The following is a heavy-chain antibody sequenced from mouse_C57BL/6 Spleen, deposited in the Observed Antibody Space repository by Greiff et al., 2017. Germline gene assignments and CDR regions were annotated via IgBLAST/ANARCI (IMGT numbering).Heavy chain of an antibody. J-gene: IGHJ2*01. CDR1: GYTFTEYT. V-gene: IGHV1-62-2*01. CDR3: ASHEGRGWLYFDY. Sequence: VHVKQSGAELVKPGASVKLSCKASGYTFTEYTIHWVKQRSGQGLEWIGWFYPGSGSIKYNEKFKDKATLTADKSSSTVYMELSRLTSEDSAVXVRASHEGRGWLYFDYWGQGTTLTVSS. D-gene: IGHD1-2*01. CDR2: FYPGSGSI.